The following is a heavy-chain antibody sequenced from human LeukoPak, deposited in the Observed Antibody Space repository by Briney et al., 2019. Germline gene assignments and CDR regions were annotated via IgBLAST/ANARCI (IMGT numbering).Heavy chain of an antibody. Sequence: ASVTVSCTASGYTFTSYAMHWVRQAPGQRLEWMGWINAGNGNTKYSQKFQGRVTITRDTSASTAYMELSSLRSEDTAVYYCASSRSRFGAFDIWGQGTMVTVSS. CDR1: GYTFTSYA. V-gene: IGHV1-3*01. D-gene: IGHD3-16*01. CDR3: ASSRSRFGAFDI. CDR2: INAGNGNT. J-gene: IGHJ3*02.